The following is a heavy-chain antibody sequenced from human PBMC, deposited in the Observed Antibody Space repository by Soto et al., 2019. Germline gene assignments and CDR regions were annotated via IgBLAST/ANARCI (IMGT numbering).Heavy chain of an antibody. CDR1: GVSVSSENW. CDR3: TKSGYYSTDV. Sequence: LSLTCTVSGVSVSSENWWSWVRQTPEKGLEWIGEIFRGLTTNYNPSLKSRVTISIDKSKNQFSLTLTSVTAADTAVYYCTKSGYYSTDVWGQGTLVTVSS. V-gene: IGHV4-4*02. D-gene: IGHD3-3*01. J-gene: IGHJ3*01. CDR2: IFRGLTT.